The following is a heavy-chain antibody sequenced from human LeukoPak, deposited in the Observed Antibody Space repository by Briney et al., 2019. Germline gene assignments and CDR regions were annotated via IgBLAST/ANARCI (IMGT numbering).Heavy chain of an antibody. Sequence: PGGSLRLSCAASGFTFSTYDMNWVRQAPGKGLEWVSFISNSGSTMYYADSVKGRFTISRDNAKNSLYLQMNSLRAEDTAVYYCARDRVAAGGDYMAVWGKGTTVTISS. D-gene: IGHD6-13*01. CDR1: GFTFSTYD. J-gene: IGHJ6*03. CDR3: ARDRVAAGGDYMAV. V-gene: IGHV3-48*03. CDR2: ISNSGSTM.